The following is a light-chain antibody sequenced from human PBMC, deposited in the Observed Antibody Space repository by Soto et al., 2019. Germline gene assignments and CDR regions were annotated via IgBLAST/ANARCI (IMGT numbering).Light chain of an antibody. V-gene: IGKV3-20*01. CDR2: GVS. CDR3: QQYGGSLT. J-gene: IGKJ4*01. CDR1: QSVSSGY. Sequence: IVLTQSPGTLSLSPGERGTLSCRASQSVSSGYLAWYQQKPGQAPRLLIYGVSTRATGIPARFNGSGSGTEFTLTISSLQSEDFAVYYCQQYGGSLTFGGGTKVDIK.